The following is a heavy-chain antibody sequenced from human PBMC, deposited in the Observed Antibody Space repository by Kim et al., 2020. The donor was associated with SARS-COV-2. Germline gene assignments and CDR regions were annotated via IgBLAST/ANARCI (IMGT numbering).Heavy chain of an antibody. CDR1: GFTVSSNY. V-gene: IGHV3-66*01. D-gene: IGHD3-10*01. CDR2: IYSGGST. CDR3: ARDLRFGELFGYYYGMDV. Sequence: GGSLRLSCAASGFTVSSNYMSWVRQAPGKGLEWVSVIYSGGSTYYADSVKGRFTISRDNSKNTLYLQMNSLRAEDTAVYYCARDLRFGELFGYYYGMDVWGQGTTVTVSS. J-gene: IGHJ6*02.